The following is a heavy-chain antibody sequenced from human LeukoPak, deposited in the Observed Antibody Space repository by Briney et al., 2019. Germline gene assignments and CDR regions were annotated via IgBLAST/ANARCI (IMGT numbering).Heavy chain of an antibody. CDR1: GFAFSSSY. CDR2: IYTGGTT. D-gene: IGHD3-3*02. V-gene: IGHV3-66*01. Sequence: PGGSLRLSCAASGFAFSSSYMSWVRQAPGKGLEWVSVIYTGGTTDYADSVRDRFSIIRDNSKNTLYLQMNSLRAEDTAVYYCARGRSSCIFYFGYLGQGTLVTVSS. J-gene: IGHJ4*02. CDR3: ARGRSSCIFYFGY.